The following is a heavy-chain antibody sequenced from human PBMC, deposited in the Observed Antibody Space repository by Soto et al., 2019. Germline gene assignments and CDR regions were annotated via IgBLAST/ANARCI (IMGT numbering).Heavy chain of an antibody. CDR1: GVAFSSYA. D-gene: IGHD3-22*01. CDR2: IIPIFGTA. V-gene: IGHV1-69*13. J-gene: IGHJ4*02. Sequence: SVKVSCKASGVAFSSYAISWVRQAPGQGLEWMGGIIPIFGTANYAQKFQGRVTITADESTSTAYMELSSLRSEDTAVYYCARPHYYDSSGYYENYFDYWGQGTLVNVSS. CDR3: ARPHYYDSSGYYENYFDY.